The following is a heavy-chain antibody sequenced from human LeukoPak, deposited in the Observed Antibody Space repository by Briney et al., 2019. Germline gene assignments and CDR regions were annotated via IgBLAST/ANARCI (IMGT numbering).Heavy chain of an antibody. Sequence: ASVKVSCKASGYTFTSYYMHWVRQAPGQGLEWMGIINPSGGSTSYAQKFQGRVTMTRDTSTSTVYMELSSLGSEDTAVYYCARARRGDSSGYMGIDYWGQGTLVTVSS. J-gene: IGHJ4*02. D-gene: IGHD3-22*01. V-gene: IGHV1-46*01. CDR3: ARARRGDSSGYMGIDY. CDR2: INPSGGST. CDR1: GYTFTSYY.